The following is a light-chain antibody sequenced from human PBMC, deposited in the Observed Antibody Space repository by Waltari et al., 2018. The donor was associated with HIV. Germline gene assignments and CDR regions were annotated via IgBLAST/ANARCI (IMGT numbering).Light chain of an antibody. Sequence: QSALTQPRSVSGSPGQAVTIPCTGTSSEVGGYDSVSWYLQHPGKVPKLIIYEVITRPSGVPDRFSGSKSGNTASLTISGLQTEDEAYYFCCSYAGTYTYVLFGGGTKLTVL. J-gene: IGLJ3*02. CDR2: EVI. CDR3: CSYAGTYTYVL. CDR1: SSEVGGYDS. V-gene: IGLV2-11*01.